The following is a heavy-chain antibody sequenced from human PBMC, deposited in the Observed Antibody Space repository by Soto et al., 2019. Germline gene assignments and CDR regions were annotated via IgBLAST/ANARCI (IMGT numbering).Heavy chain of an antibody. D-gene: IGHD1-1*01. CDR3: TRDSYDNKYYYGMDV. CDR1: GFIFSSYW. CDR2: INTDGSST. V-gene: IGHV3-74*01. J-gene: IGHJ6*02. Sequence: GGSLRLSCATSGFIFSSYWMHWVRQTPGKGLVWVSRINTDGSSTSYADSVKGRFTISRDNAKNTLYLQMNSLRAEDTAMYYCTRDSYDNKYYYGMDVWGQGTTVTVSS.